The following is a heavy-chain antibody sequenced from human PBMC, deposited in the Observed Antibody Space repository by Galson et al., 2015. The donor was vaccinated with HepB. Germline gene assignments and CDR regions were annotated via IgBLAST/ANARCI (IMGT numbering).Heavy chain of an antibody. Sequence: SVKVSCKASGGTFSMYSISWVRQAPGQGLEWMGRIIPSLGIANYGQKFQGRVTSTADKSTSTAYMELSRLGSEDTAVYYCARGDAGEAWGQGTLVTVSS. V-gene: IGHV1-69*02. CDR1: GGTFSMYS. J-gene: IGHJ4*02. D-gene: IGHD3-10*01. CDR2: IIPSLGIA. CDR3: ARGDAGEA.